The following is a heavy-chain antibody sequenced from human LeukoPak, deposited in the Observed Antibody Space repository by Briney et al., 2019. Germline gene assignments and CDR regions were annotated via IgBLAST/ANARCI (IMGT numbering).Heavy chain of an antibody. J-gene: IGHJ4*02. Sequence: SETLSLTCAVYGGSFSGYYWSWIRQPPGKGLEWIGEINHSGSTNYNPSLKTRVTISVDTSKIQFSLKLSSVAAADAAVYYCARGWGYDFWSGYYPFDYWGQGTLVTVSS. D-gene: IGHD3-3*01. CDR3: ARGWGYDFWSGYYPFDY. CDR1: GGSFSGYY. CDR2: INHSGST. V-gene: IGHV4-34*01.